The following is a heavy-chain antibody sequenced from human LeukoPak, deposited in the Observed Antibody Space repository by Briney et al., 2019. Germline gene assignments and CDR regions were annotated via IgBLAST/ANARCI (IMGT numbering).Heavy chain of an antibody. CDR1: GGSLCRGVFS. V-gene: IGHV4-30-2*01. CDR3: ARGYCSGGSCYPEYFQH. J-gene: IGHJ1*01. D-gene: IGHD2-15*01. Sequence: SGTPSLTWAVSGGSLCRGVFSWGWIRQPPGEGLEWIRYIYHSGSTYYNPSLKSRVTISVDRSKNQFSLKLSSVTAADTAVYYCARGYCSGGSCYPEYFQHWGQGTLVTVSS. CDR2: IYHSGST.